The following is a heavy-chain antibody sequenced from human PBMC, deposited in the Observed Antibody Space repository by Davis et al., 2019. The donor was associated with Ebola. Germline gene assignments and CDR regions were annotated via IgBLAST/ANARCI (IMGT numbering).Heavy chain of an antibody. D-gene: IGHD2-21*02. Sequence: PGGSLRLSCAASGFTFTIFDMHRVRQAPGRGLEWVAFVRSHGSDDHYADSVKGRFTISRDNSKNTLYLQMNSLRPEDTAVYYCARDSDDYCFDYWGQGTLVTVSS. CDR3: ARDSDDYCFDY. J-gene: IGHJ4*02. V-gene: IGHV3-30*02. CDR2: VRSHGSDD. CDR1: GFTFTIFD.